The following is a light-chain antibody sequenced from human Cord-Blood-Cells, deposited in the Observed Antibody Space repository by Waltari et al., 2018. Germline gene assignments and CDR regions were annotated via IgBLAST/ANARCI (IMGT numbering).Light chain of an antibody. Sequence: SYELTQPPSVSVSPGQTARITCSGDALPKQYASWYQQKPGQAPVLVIYKDSERPSGIPEQFSGSSSGTTVTLTISGVQAEDEADYYCQSADSSGTYVVFGGGTKLTVL. CDR2: KDS. V-gene: IGLV3-25*03. J-gene: IGLJ2*01. CDR1: ALPKQY. CDR3: QSADSSGTYVV.